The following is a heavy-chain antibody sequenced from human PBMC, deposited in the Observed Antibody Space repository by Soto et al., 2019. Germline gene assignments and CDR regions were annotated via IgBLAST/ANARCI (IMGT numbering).Heavy chain of an antibody. J-gene: IGHJ4*02. CDR1: GYTFTSYG. V-gene: IGHV1-18*01. CDR2: ISAYNGNT. D-gene: IGHD3-9*01. Sequence: ASVKVSCKASGYTFTSYGISWVRQAPGQGLEWMGWISAYNGNTNYAQKLQGRVTMTTDTSTSTAYMELRSLRSDDTAVYYCARDRYYDILPGYSGFDYWGRGTLVTVSS. CDR3: ARDRYYDILPGYSGFDY.